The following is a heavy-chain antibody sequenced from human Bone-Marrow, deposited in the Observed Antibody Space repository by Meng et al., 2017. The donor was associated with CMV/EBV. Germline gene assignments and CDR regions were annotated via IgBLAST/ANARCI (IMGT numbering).Heavy chain of an antibody. CDR2: IYYSGST. Sequence: SETLSLTCTVSGGSVHSGNSYWSWIRQPPGKGLEGIGYIYYSGSTSYNPFLKSRVTISVDTSKNQFSLKLRSVTAADTAVYYCGIWRNSYFDVWGRGTVVTVSS. CDR3: GIWRNSYFDV. D-gene: IGHD3-3*01. V-gene: IGHV4-61*01. J-gene: IGHJ2*01. CDR1: GGSVHSGNSY.